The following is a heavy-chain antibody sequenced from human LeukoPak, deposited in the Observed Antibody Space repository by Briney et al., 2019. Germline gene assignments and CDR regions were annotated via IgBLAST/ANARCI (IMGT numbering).Heavy chain of an antibody. Sequence: SETLSLTCTVSGGSINNYYWSWIGQPAGKGLEWIGRIYTTGSTNYNPSLKSRITMSVDTSKNQFSLKLSSVTAADTAVYYCARSGSYSGPYVYWGQGTVVTVSS. J-gene: IGHJ4*02. CDR3: ARSGSYSGPYVY. CDR1: GGSINNYY. D-gene: IGHD1-26*01. CDR2: IYTTGST. V-gene: IGHV4-4*07.